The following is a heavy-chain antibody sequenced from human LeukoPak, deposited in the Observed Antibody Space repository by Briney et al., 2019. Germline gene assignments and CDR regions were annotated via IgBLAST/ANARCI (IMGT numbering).Heavy chain of an antibody. J-gene: IGHJ4*02. CDR2: IKSKPYGVTT. Sequence: GGSLRLSCAAPGFTFSDAWMSWVRQAPGKGLEWVGRIKSKPYGVTTDYAAPVKGRFTISRDDSINTLFLQMNSLKSEDTAVYYCTRHPPSLDYWGQGTLVTVSS. CDR3: TRHPPSLDY. CDR1: GFTFSDAW. V-gene: IGHV3-15*01.